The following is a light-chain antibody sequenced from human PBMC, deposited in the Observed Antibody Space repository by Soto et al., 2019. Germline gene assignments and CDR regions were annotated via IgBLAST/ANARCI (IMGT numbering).Light chain of an antibody. CDR2: KDS. CDR1: VLAKKY. J-gene: IGLJ2*01. Sequence: SYELTQPSSVSVSPGQTARITCSGDVLAKKYARWFQQKPGQAPVLVIYKDSDRPSGIPERFSGSSSGTTVTLTISGAQVDDEADFYCYSAVDNNLVVFGGGTKLTVL. V-gene: IGLV3-27*01. CDR3: YSAVDNNLVV.